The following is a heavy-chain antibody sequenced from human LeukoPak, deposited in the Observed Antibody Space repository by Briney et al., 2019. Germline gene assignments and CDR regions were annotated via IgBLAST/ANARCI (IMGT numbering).Heavy chain of an antibody. D-gene: IGHD3-10*01. CDR3: ARDDRRGEAYFDY. V-gene: IGHV3-30*04. CDR1: GFTFSSYA. CDR2: ISYDGSDK. Sequence: PGGSLRLSCAASGFTFSSYAMHWVRQAPGKGLEPVALISYDGSDKQYADSVKGRFTISRDNSKNTLYLQMNGLRGEDTAVYYCARDDRRGEAYFDYWGQGTLVTASS. J-gene: IGHJ4*02.